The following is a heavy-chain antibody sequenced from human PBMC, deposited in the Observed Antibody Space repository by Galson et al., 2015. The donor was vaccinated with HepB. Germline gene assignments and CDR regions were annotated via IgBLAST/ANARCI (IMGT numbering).Heavy chain of an antibody. CDR1: GYTFTSYY. Sequence: SVKVSCKASGYTFTSYYMHWVRQAPGQGLEWMGIINPSGGSTSYAQKLQGRVTMTRDTSTSTVYMELSSLRSEDTAVYYCARDAPYYDSSGYYYSDAFGIWGQGTMVTVSS. CDR2: INPSGGST. V-gene: IGHV1-46*04. CDR3: ARDAPYYDSSGYYYSDAFGI. J-gene: IGHJ3*02. D-gene: IGHD3-22*01.